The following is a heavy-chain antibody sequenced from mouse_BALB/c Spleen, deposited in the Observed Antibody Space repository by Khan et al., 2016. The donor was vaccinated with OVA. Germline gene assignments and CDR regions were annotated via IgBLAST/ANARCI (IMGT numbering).Heavy chain of an antibody. V-gene: IGHV1S136*01. CDR2: IYPYNDNI. D-gene: IGHD2-14*01. J-gene: IGHJ2*01. CDR1: GYTFTSYD. Sequence: VQLQQSGPELVKPGASVKMSCKASGYTFTSYDMHWVRQKPGQGLEWIGYIYPYNDNIKYNEKFKGKATLTSDKSSSTAYLELSSLTSEDSAVYYCARNYRYGVYFDDWGQGTTLTVSS. CDR3: ARNYRYGVYFDD.